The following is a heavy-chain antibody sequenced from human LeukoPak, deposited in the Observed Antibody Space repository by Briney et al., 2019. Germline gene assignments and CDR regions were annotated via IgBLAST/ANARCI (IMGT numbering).Heavy chain of an antibody. J-gene: IGHJ6*02. V-gene: IGHV3-30*03. D-gene: IGHD1-1*01. CDR3: ARRGGVNWNDGPIYYYYGMDV. CDR2: ITYDGTEI. CDR1: GFGLSDCG. Sequence: PGGSLRLSCAASGFGLSDCGMHWVRQAPGKGLEWLAVITYDGTEIHYADSVKGRFIISRDISRSTLHLQMNSLRAEDTAVYYCARRGGVNWNDGPIYYYYGMDVWGQGTTVTVSS.